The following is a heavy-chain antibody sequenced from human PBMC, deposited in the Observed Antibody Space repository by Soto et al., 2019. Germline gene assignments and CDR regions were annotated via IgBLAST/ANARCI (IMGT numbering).Heavy chain of an antibody. V-gene: IGHV1-18*04. CDR2: ISAYNGNT. CDR1: GYTFTSYG. J-gene: IGHJ4*02. CDR3: ALYHYYDISGHYPY. Sequence: ASVKVSCKASGYTFTSYGISWVRQAPWQGLEWMGWISAYNGNTNYAQKLQGRVTMTTDTSTSTAYMELRSLRSDDTAVYYCALYHYYDISGHYPYWGQVTLVTVSS. D-gene: IGHD3-22*01.